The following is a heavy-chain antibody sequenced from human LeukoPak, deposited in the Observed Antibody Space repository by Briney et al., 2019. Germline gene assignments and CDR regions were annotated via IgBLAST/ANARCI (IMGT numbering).Heavy chain of an antibody. J-gene: IGHJ5*02. CDR1: GGSFSGYY. CDR3: AVDAGPYYYDSSGAP. V-gene: IGHV4-34*01. Sequence: KPSETLSLTCAVYGGSFSGYYWSWIRQPPGKGLEWIGEINHSGSTNYNPSLKSRVTISVDTSKNQFSLKLSSVIAADTAVYYCAVDAGPYYYDSSGAPWGQGTLVTVSS. CDR2: INHSGST. D-gene: IGHD3-22*01.